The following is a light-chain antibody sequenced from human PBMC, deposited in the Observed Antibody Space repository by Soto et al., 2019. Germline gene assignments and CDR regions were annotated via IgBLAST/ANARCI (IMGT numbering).Light chain of an antibody. CDR2: GAS. V-gene: IGKV3-20*01. CDR1: QSVSSSY. CDR3: QQYGSSRWT. Sequence: EIVLTQSPATLSLSPGERATLSCRASQSVSSSYLAWYQQKPGQAPRLLIYGASCRATGIPDRFSGSGSGTDFALTISRLEPEDFAVYYCQQYGSSRWTFGQGTKVDIK. J-gene: IGKJ1*01.